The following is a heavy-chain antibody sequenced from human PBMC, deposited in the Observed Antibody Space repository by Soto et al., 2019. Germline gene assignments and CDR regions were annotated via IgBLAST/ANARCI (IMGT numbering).Heavy chain of an antibody. Sequence: GASVKVSCKASGDTVTIYYMHWVRQAPGQGLEWMGLINPNGGGTNYAQKFQGRVTMTRDTSISTAYMELSRPRSDDTAVYYCARGRQPLVENWFDPWGQGTLVTVSS. D-gene: IGHD6-6*01. CDR1: GDTVTIYY. V-gene: IGHV1-2*02. J-gene: IGHJ5*02. CDR3: ARGRQPLVENWFDP. CDR2: INPNGGGT.